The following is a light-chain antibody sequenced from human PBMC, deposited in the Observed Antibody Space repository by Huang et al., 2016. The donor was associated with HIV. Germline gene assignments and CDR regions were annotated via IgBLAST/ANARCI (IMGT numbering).Light chain of an antibody. CDR3: MQGKQLPYT. CDR2: ELS. V-gene: IGKV2-29*02. Sequence: DIVMTQTPLSLSVTPGQPASISCKSSQGLLYREKIYLYWYLQKPGQSPQLLIYELSNRFSGVPDRFSGSGSPTDFTLKISGVETEDVGVYYCMQGKQLPYTFGQGTRLEIK. J-gene: IGKJ2*01. CDR1: QGLLYREKIY.